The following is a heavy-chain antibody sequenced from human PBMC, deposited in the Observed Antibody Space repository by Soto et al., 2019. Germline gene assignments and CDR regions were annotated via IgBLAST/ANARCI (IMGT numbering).Heavy chain of an antibody. Sequence: SETLSLTCTVSGGSISSGGYYWSWIRQHPGKGLEWIGYIYYSGSTYYNPSLKSRVTISVDTSKNTVYLQMNSLRLEDTAVYYCARGPSYSDSYFDHWGQGTLVTVSS. V-gene: IGHV4-31*03. CDR2: IYYSGST. J-gene: IGHJ4*02. D-gene: IGHD4-17*01. CDR3: ARGPSYSDSYFDH. CDR1: GGSISSGGYY.